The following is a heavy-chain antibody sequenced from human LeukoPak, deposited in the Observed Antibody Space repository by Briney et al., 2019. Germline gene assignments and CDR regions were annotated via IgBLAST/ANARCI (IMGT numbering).Heavy chain of an antibody. CDR1: GGTFSSCA. V-gene: IGHV1-69*04. J-gene: IGHJ5*02. Sequence: ASVKVSCKASGGTFSSCAISWVRQAPGQGLEWMGRIIPILGIANYAQKFQGRVTITADKSTSTAYMELSSLRSEDTAVYYCARGFSIAVAGNWFDPWGQGTLVTVSS. D-gene: IGHD6-19*01. CDR3: ARGFSIAVAGNWFDP. CDR2: IIPILGIA.